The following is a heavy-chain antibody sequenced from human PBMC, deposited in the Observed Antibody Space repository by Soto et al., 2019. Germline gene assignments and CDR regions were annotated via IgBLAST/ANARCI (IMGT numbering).Heavy chain of an antibody. J-gene: IGHJ5*02. V-gene: IGHV1-69*13. CDR3: ARDPHDFWSSYFFDP. CDR2: IIPIFGTA. Sequence: SVKVSCKASGGTFSSYAISWVRQAPGQGLEWMGGIIPIFGTANYAQKFQGRVTITADESTSTAYMELSSLRSEDTAVYYCARDPHDFWSSYFFDPWGQGTLVTVSS. D-gene: IGHD3-3*01. CDR1: GGTFSSYA.